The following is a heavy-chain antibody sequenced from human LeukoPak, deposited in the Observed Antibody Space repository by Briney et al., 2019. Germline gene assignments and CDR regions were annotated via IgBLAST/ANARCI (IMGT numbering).Heavy chain of an antibody. CDR3: TKLWFGESTPDV. D-gene: IGHD3-10*01. J-gene: IGHJ6*02. CDR2: IKSKTDGGTT. Sequence: GGSLRLSCAASGFTFSNAWMSWVRQAPGKGLEWVGRIKSKTDGGTTDYAATVKGRFTISRDDSKNTLYLQMNSLKTEDTAVYYCTKLWFGESTPDVWGQGTTVTVSS. CDR1: GFTFSNAW. V-gene: IGHV3-15*01.